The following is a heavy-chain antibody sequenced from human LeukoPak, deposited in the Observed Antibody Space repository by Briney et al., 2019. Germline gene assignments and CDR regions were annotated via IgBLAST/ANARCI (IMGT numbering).Heavy chain of an antibody. CDR3: ARVMGGYGGEVITSPFDY. D-gene: IGHD3-3*01. CDR2: INSDGSST. V-gene: IGHV3-74*01. Sequence: QTGGSLRLSCAASGFTFISYWMHWVRQAPGKGLVWVSRINSDGSSTSYADSVKGRFTISRGNAKNTLYLQMNTLRAEDTAVYYCARVMGGYGGEVITSPFDYWGQGTLVTASS. J-gene: IGHJ4*02. CDR1: GFTFISYW.